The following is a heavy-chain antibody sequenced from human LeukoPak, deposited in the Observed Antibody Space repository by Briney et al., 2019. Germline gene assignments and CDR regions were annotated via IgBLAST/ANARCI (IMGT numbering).Heavy chain of an antibody. Sequence: ASVKVSCKASGYTFTSYGISWVRQAPGQGLEWMGWISAYNGNTNYEQKLQGRVTMTTDTSTSTAYMELRSLRSDDTAVYYCARDNEGYYYYGMDVWGKGTTVTVSS. CDR3: ARDNEGYYYYGMDV. CDR2: ISAYNGNT. CDR1: GYTFTSYG. V-gene: IGHV1-18*04. D-gene: IGHD1-1*01. J-gene: IGHJ6*04.